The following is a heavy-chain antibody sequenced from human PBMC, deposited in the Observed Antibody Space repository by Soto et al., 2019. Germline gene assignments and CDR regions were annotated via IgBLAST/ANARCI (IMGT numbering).Heavy chain of an antibody. Sequence: PVKVSCKASGGTFSSYAISWVRQAPGQGLEWMGGIIPIFGTANYAQKFQGRVTITADESTSTAYMELSSLRSEDTAVYYCARVGARGHIVVVTAPSTSYFYGMDVWGQVTTVTVPS. D-gene: IGHD2-21*02. CDR2: IIPIFGTA. CDR3: ARVGARGHIVVVTAPSTSYFYGMDV. CDR1: GGTFSSYA. J-gene: IGHJ6*01. V-gene: IGHV1-69*13.